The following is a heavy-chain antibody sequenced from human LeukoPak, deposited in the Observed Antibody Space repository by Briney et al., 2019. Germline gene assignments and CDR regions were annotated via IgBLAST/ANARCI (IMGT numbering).Heavy chain of an antibody. CDR2: ISWDGGST. Sequence: GGSLRLSCAASGFTFDDYAMHWVRQAPGKGLEWVSLISWDGGSTYYADSVKGRFTISRDNSKNSLYLQMNSLRAEDTALYYCAKDAYSGSSPTCFDYWGQGTLVTVSS. V-gene: IGHV3-43D*03. D-gene: IGHD1-26*01. CDR1: GFTFDDYA. J-gene: IGHJ4*02. CDR3: AKDAYSGSSPTCFDY.